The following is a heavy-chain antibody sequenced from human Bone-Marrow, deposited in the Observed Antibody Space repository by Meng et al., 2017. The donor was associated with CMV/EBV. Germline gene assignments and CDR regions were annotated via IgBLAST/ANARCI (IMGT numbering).Heavy chain of an antibody. CDR3: ARYCSSTSCYFSASNYYGMDV. Sequence: SETLSLTCAVDGGSFSGYYWSWIRQPPGKGLEWIGEINHSGSTNYNPSLKSRVTISVDTSKNQFSLKLSSVTAADTAVYYCARYCSSTSCYFSASNYYGMDVWGRGTTVTVSS. V-gene: IGHV4-34*01. CDR1: GGSFSGYY. D-gene: IGHD2-2*01. J-gene: IGHJ6*02. CDR2: INHSGST.